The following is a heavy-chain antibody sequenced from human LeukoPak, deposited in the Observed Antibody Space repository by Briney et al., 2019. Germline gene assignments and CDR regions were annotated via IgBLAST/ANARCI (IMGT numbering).Heavy chain of an antibody. V-gene: IGHV1-69*04. D-gene: IGHD3-9*01. J-gene: IGHJ6*02. CDR3: ACPGYYNDDYYYGMDV. Sequence: ASVKVSCKASGGTFSSYAISWVRRAPGQGLEWMGRIIPILGIANYAQKFQGRVTITADKSTSTAYMELSSLRSEDTAVYYCACPGYYNDDYYYGMDVWGQGTTVTVSS. CDR2: IIPILGIA. CDR1: GGTFSSYA.